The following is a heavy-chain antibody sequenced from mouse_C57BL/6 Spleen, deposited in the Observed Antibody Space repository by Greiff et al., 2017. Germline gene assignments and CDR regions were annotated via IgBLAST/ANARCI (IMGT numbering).Heavy chain of an antibody. V-gene: IGHV1-59*01. CDR3: ARDGDLFDY. CDR1: GYTFTSYW. Sequence: VQLQQPGAELVRPGTSVKLSCKASGYTFTSYWMHWVKQRPGQGLEWIGVIDPSDSYTNYNQKFKGKATLTVDTSSSTAYMQLSSLTSEDSAVYYCARDGDLFDYWGQGTTLTVSS. CDR2: IDPSDSYT. J-gene: IGHJ2*01.